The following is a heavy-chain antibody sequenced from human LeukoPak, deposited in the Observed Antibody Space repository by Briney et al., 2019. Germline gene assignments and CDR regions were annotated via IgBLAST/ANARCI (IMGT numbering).Heavy chain of an antibody. CDR2: ISAYNGNT. CDR1: GYTFTSYG. CDR3: ARDRIRTYYYGMDV. J-gene: IGHJ6*02. D-gene: IGHD2-15*01. V-gene: IGHV1-18*01. Sequence: ASVKVSSKASGYTFTSYGISWVRQAPGRGLEWMGWISAYNGNTNYAQKLQGRVTMTTDTSTSTAYMELRSLRSDDTAVYYCARDRIRTYYYGMDVWGQGTTVTVSS.